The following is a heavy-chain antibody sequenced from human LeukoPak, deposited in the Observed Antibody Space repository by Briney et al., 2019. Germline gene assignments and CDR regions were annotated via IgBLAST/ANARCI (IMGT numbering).Heavy chain of an antibody. D-gene: IGHD2-15*01. V-gene: IGHV1-69*05. CDR1: GGTFSSYA. Sequence: SVKVSCKASGGTFSSYAISWVRQAPGQGLEWMGRIIPIFGTANYAQKFQGRVTITTDESTSTAYMELSSLRSEDTAVYYCARDPLDCSGGSCSDYWGQGTVVTVSS. J-gene: IGHJ4*02. CDR3: ARDPLDCSGGSCSDY. CDR2: IIPIFGTA.